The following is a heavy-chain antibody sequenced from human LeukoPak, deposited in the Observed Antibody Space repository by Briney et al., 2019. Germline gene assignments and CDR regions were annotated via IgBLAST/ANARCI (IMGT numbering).Heavy chain of an antibody. D-gene: IGHD5-12*01. CDR1: GFTFSDYW. Sequence: GGSLRLSCVASGFTFSDYWMSWVRQAPGTGLEWVANIETDGDEKNYVDSVKGRFTISRDNARNSLYLQMSSLKVEDTAVYYCAREFPSGFYTPDYWGRGTLVTVSS. V-gene: IGHV3-7*01. J-gene: IGHJ4*02. CDR3: AREFPSGFYTPDY. CDR2: IETDGDEK.